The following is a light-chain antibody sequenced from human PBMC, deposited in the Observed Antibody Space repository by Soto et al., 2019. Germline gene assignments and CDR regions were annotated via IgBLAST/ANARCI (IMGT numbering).Light chain of an antibody. J-gene: IGLJ1*01. CDR2: EVS. V-gene: IGLV2-23*02. Sequence: SALPQPASLTGSPGQSITISCTGTSSDVGSYNLVSWYQQHPGKAPKLMIYEVSKRPSGVSNRFSGSKSGNTASLTISGLQAEDEADYYCCSYAGSSTFYVFGTGTKVTVL. CDR1: SSDVGSYNL. CDR3: CSYAGSSTFYV.